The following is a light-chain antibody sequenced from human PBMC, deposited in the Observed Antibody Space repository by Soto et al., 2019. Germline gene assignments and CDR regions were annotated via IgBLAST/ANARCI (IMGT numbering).Light chain of an antibody. CDR2: DVT. V-gene: IGLV2-11*01. CDR3: CSYAAGDSFK. J-gene: IGLJ2*01. Sequence: QSALTQPRSVSGSPGQSVTISCTGTSSDVGAYNYVSWHQQHPGKAPTLVIYDVTQRPSGVPDRFSASKSGITASLTISGLQAEDEADYYCCSYAAGDSFKFGGGTKLTVL. CDR1: SSDVGAYNY.